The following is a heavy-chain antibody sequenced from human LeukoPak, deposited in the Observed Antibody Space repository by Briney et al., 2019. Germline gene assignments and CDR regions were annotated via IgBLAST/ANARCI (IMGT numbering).Heavy chain of an antibody. CDR3: AREGNSYSSSEYYYYYMDV. CDR2: IIPIFGTA. CDR1: VGTFSSYA. Sequence: SVKVSCKASVGTFSSYAISWVRQAPGQGLEWMGRIIPIFGTANYAQKFQGRVTITTDESTSTAYMELSSLRSEDTAVYYCAREGNSYSSSEYYYYYMDVWGKGTTVTVSS. V-gene: IGHV1-69*05. D-gene: IGHD6-13*01. J-gene: IGHJ6*03.